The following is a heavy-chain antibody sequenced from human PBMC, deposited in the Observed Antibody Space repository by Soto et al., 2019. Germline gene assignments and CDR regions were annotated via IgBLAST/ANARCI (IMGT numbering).Heavy chain of an antibody. Sequence: EVQLLESGGGLVQPGRSLRLSCAASGFTFSNYAMSWVRQAPGQGLDWVSAISGSGGTTYYADSLKGRFTISRDNSKNTLFLQMNSLRAEDAAVYYCAKFFAETGSNSGWPWSFHYWGQGTLVTVSS. CDR2: ISGSGGTT. CDR3: AKFFAETGSNSGWPWSFHY. D-gene: IGHD6-25*01. V-gene: IGHV3-23*01. J-gene: IGHJ4*02. CDR1: GFTFSNYA.